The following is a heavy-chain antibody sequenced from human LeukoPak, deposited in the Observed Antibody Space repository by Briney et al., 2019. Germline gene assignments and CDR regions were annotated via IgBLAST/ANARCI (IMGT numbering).Heavy chain of an antibody. CDR3: ARVHGGNSVEEIGGYWFDP. Sequence: ASVEVSCKASGGTFSSYAISWVRQAPGQGLEWMGGIIPIFGTANYAQKFQGRVTITADESTSTAYMELSSLRSEDTAVYYCARVHGGNSVEEIGGYWFDPWGQGTLVTVSS. J-gene: IGHJ5*02. CDR1: GGTFSSYA. D-gene: IGHD4-23*01. V-gene: IGHV1-69*13. CDR2: IIPIFGTA.